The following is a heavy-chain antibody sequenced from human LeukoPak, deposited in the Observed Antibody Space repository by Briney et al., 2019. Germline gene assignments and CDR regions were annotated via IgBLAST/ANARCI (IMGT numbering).Heavy chain of an antibody. CDR2: INPNSGVT. D-gene: IGHD6-19*01. Sequence: ASVKVSCKASGYTFTGHYMHWVRQAPGQGLEWMGLINPNSGVTKCAQKFQGRVTMTRDTSMSTAYMELSSLGSDDTAVYYCARWRGYASDWSGPFDDWGQGTLVTV. CDR1: GYTFTGHY. CDR3: ARWRGYASDWSGPFDD. J-gene: IGHJ4*02. V-gene: IGHV1-2*02.